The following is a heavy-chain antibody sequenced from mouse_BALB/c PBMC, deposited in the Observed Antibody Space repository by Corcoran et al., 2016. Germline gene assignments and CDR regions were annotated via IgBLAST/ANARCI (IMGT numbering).Heavy chain of an antibody. Sequence: QIQLVQSGPELKKPGETVKISCKASGYTFTNYGMNWVKQAPGKGLKWMGWINTYTGEPTYADDFKGRFAFSLETSASTAYLQINNLKNEDMATYFSARGQGYECAYWGQGTLVTVSA. D-gene: IGHD3-1*01. CDR3: ARGQGYECAY. J-gene: IGHJ3*01. CDR2: INTYTGEP. CDR1: GYTFTNYG. V-gene: IGHV9-1*02.